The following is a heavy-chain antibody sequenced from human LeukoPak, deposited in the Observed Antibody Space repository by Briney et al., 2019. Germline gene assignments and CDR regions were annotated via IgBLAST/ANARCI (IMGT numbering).Heavy chain of an antibody. J-gene: IGHJ4*02. D-gene: IGHD2-8*02. Sequence: PGGSLRLSCAASGFTFSSYGMHWVCQAPGKGQEWVAVIWYDGSNKYYADSVKGRFTISRDDSKNTVYLQMNSLRADGTAVYYCAKDYVNQGHCIGGVCYPFDYWGQGTLVTVSS. CDR1: GFTFSSYG. V-gene: IGHV3-33*06. CDR2: IWYDGSNK. CDR3: AKDYVNQGHCIGGVCYPFDY.